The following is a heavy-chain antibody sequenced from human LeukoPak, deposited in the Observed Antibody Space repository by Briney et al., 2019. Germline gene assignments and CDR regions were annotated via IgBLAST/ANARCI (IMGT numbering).Heavy chain of an antibody. V-gene: IGHV4-39*01. CDR1: GGSISSSNYY. CDR3: ARHPESYYYYMDV. J-gene: IGHJ6*03. CDR2: IYYRGST. Sequence: SETLSHTCTVSGGSISSSNYYWGWIRQPPGKGLEWIGSIYYRGSTYYNPSLKSRVTIYVDTSKNQYSLKLSSVTAADTAVYYCARHPESYYYYMDVWGTGTTVTVSS.